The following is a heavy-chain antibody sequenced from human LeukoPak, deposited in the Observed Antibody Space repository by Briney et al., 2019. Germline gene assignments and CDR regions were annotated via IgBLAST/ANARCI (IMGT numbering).Heavy chain of an antibody. CDR3: ARESFYYGSGSYYLDY. V-gene: IGHV3-53*01. CDR2: IYSGGST. CDR1: GFTVSSNY. Sequence: GGSLRLSCAASGFTVSSNYITWVRQAPGKGLEWVSAIYSGGSTDYADSVKGRFIISRDNSKNTVYLQMNSLRAEDTAVYYCARESFYYGSGSYYLDYWGQGNLVTVSS. J-gene: IGHJ4*02. D-gene: IGHD3-10*01.